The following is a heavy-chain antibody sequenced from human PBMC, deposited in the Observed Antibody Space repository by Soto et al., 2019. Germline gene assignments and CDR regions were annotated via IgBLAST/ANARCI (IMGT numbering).Heavy chain of an antibody. Sequence: GGSLRLSCAASGFRFSAYAMHWVRQAPGKGLEWVAVISYEGSNRFYADSVKGRFTVSRDNSKNMVYLQMNSLRGEDTAVFYCAKDYGDYNFHYGMDVWCQGTTATLS. V-gene: IGHV3-30*18. CDR2: ISYEGSNR. CDR3: AKDYGDYNFHYGMDV. D-gene: IGHD4-17*01. J-gene: IGHJ6*02. CDR1: GFRFSAYA.